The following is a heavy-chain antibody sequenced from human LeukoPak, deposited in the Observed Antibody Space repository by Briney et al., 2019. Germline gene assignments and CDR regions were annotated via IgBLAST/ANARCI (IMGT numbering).Heavy chain of an antibody. Sequence: ASVKVSCKVSGYTLTELSMHWVRQAPGKGLEWMGGFDPEDGKTIYAQKFQGRVTMTEDTSTDTAYMELSSLRSEDTAVYYCATSPDYYDSSDIWGQGTMVTVSS. CDR1: GYTLTELS. D-gene: IGHD3-22*01. CDR3: ATSPDYYDSSDI. CDR2: FDPEDGKT. V-gene: IGHV1-24*01. J-gene: IGHJ3*02.